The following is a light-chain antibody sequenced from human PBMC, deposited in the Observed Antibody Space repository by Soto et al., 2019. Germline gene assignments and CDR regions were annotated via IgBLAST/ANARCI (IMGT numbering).Light chain of an antibody. CDR2: DAS. Sequence: DIQMTQSPSSLSASVGDRVTIACQSSHDVSRNLNWFQQKPEEAPKLLIYDASNLERGVPSRVGGSGSGNDFTFIIGSMQPEDVAKYYCQQYNRMLSFGRGTKVEMK. CDR3: QQYNRMLS. J-gene: IGKJ4*01. CDR1: HDVSRN. V-gene: IGKV1-33*01.